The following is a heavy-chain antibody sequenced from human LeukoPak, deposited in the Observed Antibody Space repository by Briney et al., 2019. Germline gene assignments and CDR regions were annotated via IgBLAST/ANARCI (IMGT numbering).Heavy chain of an antibody. CDR1: GFTFSSYW. Sequence: PGGSLRLSCAASGFTFSSYWMHWVRQAPGKGLEWVSGIYGGGNSYYAESVTGRFTISRDNSRNTLHLQMNSLRGEDTAVYYCARELTVGATIDYWGQGTLVTVSS. CDR2: IYGGGNS. V-gene: IGHV3-66*02. D-gene: IGHD1-26*01. CDR3: ARELTVGATIDY. J-gene: IGHJ4*02.